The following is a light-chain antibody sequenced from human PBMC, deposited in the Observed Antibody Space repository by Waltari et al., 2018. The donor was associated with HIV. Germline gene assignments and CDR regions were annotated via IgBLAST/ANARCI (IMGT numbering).Light chain of an antibody. CDR3: AAWDGSLGGVV. V-gene: IGLV1-44*01. J-gene: IGLJ3*02. CDR2: SNN. CDR1: SSNIGSNT. Sequence: QSVLTQPPSASGTPGQRVTISCSGSSSNIGSNTVNWYQPLPGTAPKVLLYSNNQRPSGVPDRFSGSKSGTSASLAISGLQSEDEADYYCAAWDGSLGGVVFGGGTKLTVL.